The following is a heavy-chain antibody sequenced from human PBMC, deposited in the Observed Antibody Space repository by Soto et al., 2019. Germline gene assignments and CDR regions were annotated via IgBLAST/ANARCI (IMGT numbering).Heavy chain of an antibody. D-gene: IGHD6-6*01. CDR2: VCYRGTT. V-gene: IGHV4-39*01. CDR1: GDSIDTSSYC. Sequence: SETLSLTCTVSGDSIDTSSYCWGWIRQPPGKGLEWIGSVCYRGTTYYNPSLKSRLTISVDTSKRQFSLKLSSVTAADTAVFYCARQGEHSSSYFFDTWGQGTLVTVSS. CDR3: ARQGEHSSSYFFDT. J-gene: IGHJ4*02.